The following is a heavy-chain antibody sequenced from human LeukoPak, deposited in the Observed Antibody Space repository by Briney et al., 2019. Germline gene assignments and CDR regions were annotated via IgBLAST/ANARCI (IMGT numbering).Heavy chain of an antibody. CDR3: AKDYDFWSGYYSYSDAFDI. V-gene: IGHV3-23*01. CDR2: ISGSGGST. J-gene: IGHJ3*02. D-gene: IGHD3-3*01. Sequence: PGGSLRLSCAASGFTFSSYAMSWVRQAPGKGLEWVSAISGSGGSTYYADSVKGRFTISRDNSKNTLYLQMNSLRAEDTAVYYCAKDYDFWSGYYSYSDAFDIWGQGTMVTVSS. CDR1: GFTFSSYA.